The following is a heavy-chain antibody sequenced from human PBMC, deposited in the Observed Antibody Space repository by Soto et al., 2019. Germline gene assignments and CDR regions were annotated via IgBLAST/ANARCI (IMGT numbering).Heavy chain of an antibody. V-gene: IGHV1-69*06. J-gene: IGHJ5*02. D-gene: IGHD2-2*01. CDR3: ARVIPATGPAGWFDP. Sequence: GASVKVSCKASGGTFSSYAISWVRQAPGQGLEWMGGIIPIFGTANYAQKFQGRVTITADKSTSTAYMELSSLRSEDTAVYYCARVIPATGPAGWFDPWGQGTLVTVSS. CDR2: IIPIFGTA. CDR1: GGTFSSYA.